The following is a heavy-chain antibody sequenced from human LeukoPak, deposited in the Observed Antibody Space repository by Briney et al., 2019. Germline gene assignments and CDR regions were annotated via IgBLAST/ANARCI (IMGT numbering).Heavy chain of an antibody. CDR2: ISYDGSDK. CDR3: AKVRVVFNWNYAYYFDY. V-gene: IGHV3-30*18. Sequence: GGSLRLSCAASGFTFSSYGMHWVRQGPGKGLEWVTIISYDGSDKYYADSVKGRFTISRDNSKNTLYLQMNSLRAEDTAVYYCAKVRVVFNWNYAYYFDYWGQGTLVTVSS. D-gene: IGHD1-7*01. CDR1: GFTFSSYG. J-gene: IGHJ4*02.